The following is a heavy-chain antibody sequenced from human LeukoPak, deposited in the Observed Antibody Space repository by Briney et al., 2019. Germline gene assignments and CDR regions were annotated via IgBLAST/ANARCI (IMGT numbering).Heavy chain of an antibody. CDR3: ARGATISETGYFDF. D-gene: IGHD5-24*01. V-gene: IGHV4-34*01. CDR2: IDHRGDT. CDR1: CGSFSRYY. J-gene: IGHJ4*03. Sequence: SETLSLTCAVYCGSFSRYYWSWIRQSPGKGLEWIAEIDHRGDTNYNPSVKSRVTISVDTSKNQFSLKVRSLSAADTAVYYCARGATISETGYFDFWGQGTLVTVSS.